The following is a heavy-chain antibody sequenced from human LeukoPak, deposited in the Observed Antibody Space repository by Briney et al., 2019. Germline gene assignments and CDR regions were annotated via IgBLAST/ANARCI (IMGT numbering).Heavy chain of an antibody. Sequence: GGSLRLSCAASGFSFRNSWMSWVRQAPGKGLEWVANIRQDGNEIYYMDSVKGRFTISRDNAKKSLYLQMNSLRAEDTAVYYCARDSKGYCSSTSCYKVYWGQGTLVSVSS. CDR1: GFSFRNSW. CDR2: IRQDGNEI. D-gene: IGHD2-2*02. CDR3: ARDSKGYCSSTSCYKVY. J-gene: IGHJ4*02. V-gene: IGHV3-7*01.